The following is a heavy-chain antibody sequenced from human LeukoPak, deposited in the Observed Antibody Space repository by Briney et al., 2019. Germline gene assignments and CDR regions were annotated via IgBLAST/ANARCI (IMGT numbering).Heavy chain of an antibody. CDR2: IYYSGTT. D-gene: IGHD6-19*01. CDR3: AREYIAVAVPGGFDP. V-gene: IGHV4-30-4*07. Sequence: SETLSLTCAVSGGSISSGGYSWRWIRQPPGKGLEWIGYIYYSGTTYYNPSLKSRVTISLDTSKNQFSLKLSSVTAADTAVYYCAREYIAVAVPGGFDPWGQGTLVTVSS. J-gene: IGHJ5*02. CDR1: GGSISSGGYS.